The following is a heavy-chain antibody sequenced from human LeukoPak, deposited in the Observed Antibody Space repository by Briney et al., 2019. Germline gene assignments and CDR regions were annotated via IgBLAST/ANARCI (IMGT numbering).Heavy chain of an antibody. Sequence: PSETLSLTCTVSGGSISSYYWSWIRQPPGKGLEWIGYIYYSGSTNYNPSLKSRVTISVDTSKNQFSLKLSSVTAADTAVYYCARTIAVAGTFPWYYYYYYMDVWGKGTTVTISS. V-gene: IGHV4-59*01. J-gene: IGHJ6*03. CDR3: ARTIAVAGTFPWYYYYYYMDV. CDR2: IYYSGST. D-gene: IGHD6-19*01. CDR1: GGSISSYY.